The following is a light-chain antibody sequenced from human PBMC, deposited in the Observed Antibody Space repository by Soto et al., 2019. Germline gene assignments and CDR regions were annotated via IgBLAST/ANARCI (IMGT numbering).Light chain of an antibody. CDR2: EVS. Sequence: QSVLTQPPSASGSPGQSVTISCTGTSNDVGHSSFISWYQQHPGKGPKLIIYEVSKRPSGVPDRFSGSKSGNTASLSVSWRQDEDEADYFCNAQADNGKHVFGTGTKVTVL. CDR1: SNDVGHSSF. J-gene: IGLJ1*01. V-gene: IGLV2-8*01. CDR3: NAQADNGKHV.